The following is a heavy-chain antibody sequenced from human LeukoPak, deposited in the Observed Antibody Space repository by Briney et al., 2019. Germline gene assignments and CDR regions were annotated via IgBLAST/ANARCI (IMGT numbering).Heavy chain of an antibody. CDR3: AGGRGYFDY. CDR2: IYYSGST. J-gene: IGHJ4*02. D-gene: IGHD3-10*01. Sequence: AETLSLTCTVSGATISGYDWSWIRQPPGKGLECIAYIYYSGSTNYNPYPKSRVTISVNTSKNQFSLKLSSVTAADTAVYYCAGGRGYFDYWGQGTLV. V-gene: IGHV4-59*08. CDR1: GATISGYD.